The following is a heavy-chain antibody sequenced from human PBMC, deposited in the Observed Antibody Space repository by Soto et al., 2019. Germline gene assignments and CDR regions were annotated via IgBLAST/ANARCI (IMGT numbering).Heavy chain of an antibody. Sequence: ASVKVSCKASGYTFTSYGISWVRQAPGQGLEWMGWISAYNGNTNYAQKLQGRVTMTTDTSTSTAYMELRSLRSDDTAVYYCARGGLLWFGELLGAPHHYYYGMDVWGQGTTVTVSS. V-gene: IGHV1-18*01. CDR2: ISAYNGNT. D-gene: IGHD3-10*01. CDR1: GYTFTSYG. CDR3: ARGGLLWFGELLGAPHHYYYGMDV. J-gene: IGHJ6*02.